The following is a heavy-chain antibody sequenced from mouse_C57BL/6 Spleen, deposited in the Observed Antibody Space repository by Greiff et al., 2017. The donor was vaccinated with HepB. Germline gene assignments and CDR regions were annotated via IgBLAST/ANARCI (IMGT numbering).Heavy chain of an antibody. CDR2: ISSGSSTI. V-gene: IGHV5-17*01. CDR3: ARPVYGGSLAWFAY. J-gene: IGHJ3*01. CDR1: GFTFSDYG. Sequence: EVQLVESGGGLVKPGGSLKLSCAASGFTFSDYGMHWVRQAPEKGLEWVAYISSGSSTIYYADTVKGRFTISRDNAKNTLFLQMTSLRSEDTAMYYCARPVYGGSLAWFAYWGQGTLVTVSA. D-gene: IGHD1-1*01.